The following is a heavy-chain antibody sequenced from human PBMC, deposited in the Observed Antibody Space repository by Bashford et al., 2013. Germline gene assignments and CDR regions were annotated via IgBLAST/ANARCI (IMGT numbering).Heavy chain of an antibody. J-gene: IGHJ4*02. Sequence: VRQAPGKGLEWVSAISGSAGNTYYADSVKGRFTISRDNSRNTLFLQMNSLRAEDTAVYYCVRDRVWDYSSGWYYFDYWGQGTLVTVSS. CDR2: ISGSAGNT. V-gene: IGHV3-23*01. D-gene: IGHD6-19*01. CDR3: VRDRVWDYSSGWYYFDY.